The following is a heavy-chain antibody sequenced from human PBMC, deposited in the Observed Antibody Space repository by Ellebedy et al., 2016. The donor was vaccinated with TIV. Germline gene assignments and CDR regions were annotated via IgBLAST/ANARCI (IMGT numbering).Heavy chain of an antibody. J-gene: IGHJ3*02. CDR2: LYYSGST. CDR1: VGSVSSTSYY. Sequence: SETLSLXXTVSVGSVSSTSYYWGWIRQPPGKGLQWIGSLYYSGSTYYNPSLKSRVTISRDTSKNQVSLKLTSVTDSDTAVYYCARTLSDQYEAFHIWGQGTMVTVSS. CDR3: ARTLSDQYEAFHI. D-gene: IGHD3-3*01. V-gene: IGHV4-39*01.